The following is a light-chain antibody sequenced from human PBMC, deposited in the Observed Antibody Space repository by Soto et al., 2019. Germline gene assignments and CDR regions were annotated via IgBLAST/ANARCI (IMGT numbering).Light chain of an antibody. J-gene: IGKJ1*01. CDR3: MQGTHWPPT. Sequence: DVVMTQSPLSLPVTLGQPASISCRSSQSLVYNDGDTYLNWFHQRPGQSPRRLIYRVSNRDSGVPERFSGSGSGTDFTLKISRVEAEDVGVYYCMQGTHWPPTFGQGTKVDIK. V-gene: IGKV2-30*01. CDR2: RVS. CDR1: QSLVYNDGDTY.